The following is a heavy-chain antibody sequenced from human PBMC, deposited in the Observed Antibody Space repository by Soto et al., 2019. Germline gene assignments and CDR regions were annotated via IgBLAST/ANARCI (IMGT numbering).Heavy chain of an antibody. CDR2: ISGSGGST. D-gene: IGHD3-10*01. Sequence: GGSLRLSCAASGFTFSSYAMSWVRQAPGKGLEWVSAISGSGGSTYYADSVKGRFTISRDNSKNTLYLQMNSLRAEDTAVYYCAKGVTMVRGVITKTPRYWGQGTLVT. CDR3: AKGVTMVRGVITKTPRY. V-gene: IGHV3-23*01. CDR1: GFTFSSYA. J-gene: IGHJ4*02.